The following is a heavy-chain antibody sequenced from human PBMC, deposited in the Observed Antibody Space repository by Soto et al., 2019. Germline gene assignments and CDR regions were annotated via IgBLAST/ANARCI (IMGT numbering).Heavy chain of an antibody. CDR1: GGSISSYY. D-gene: IGHD3-3*01. V-gene: IGHV4-4*07. Sequence: PSETLSLTCTVSGGSISSYYWSWIRQPAGKGLEWIGRIYTSGSTNYNPSLKSRVTMSVDTSKNQFSLKLSSVTAADTAVYYCASSITIFGVVIIRHHAFDIWGQGTMVTVSS. CDR3: ASSITIFGVVIIRHHAFDI. CDR2: IYTSGST. J-gene: IGHJ3*02.